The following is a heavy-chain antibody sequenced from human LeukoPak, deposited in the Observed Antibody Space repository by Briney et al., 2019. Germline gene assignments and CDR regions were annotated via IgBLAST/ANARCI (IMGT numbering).Heavy chain of an antibody. CDR2: IFYSGST. CDR3: ARGLGTGRVYYYYYYYMDV. Sequence: SETLSLTCTVSSGSISTSNYYWGWVRQPPGKALEWIGNIFYSGSTYYSPSLKSRVTISLDTSRNQFSLKLNSVTAADTAVYYCARGLGTGRVYYYYYYYMDVWDKGTTVTVSS. CDR1: SGSISTSNYY. D-gene: IGHD2-8*02. J-gene: IGHJ6*03. V-gene: IGHV4-39*07.